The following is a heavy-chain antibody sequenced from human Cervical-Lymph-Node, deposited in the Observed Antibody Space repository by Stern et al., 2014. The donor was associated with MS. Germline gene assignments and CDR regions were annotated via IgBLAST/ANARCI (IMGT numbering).Heavy chain of an antibody. Sequence: VQLVESGGGVVPPGRSLRLSCADSGSTFSKSAMHWVRQAPGKGLEWVAVISHDGSNKQYGDSVKGRLAISRDNSRNTLSLEIYSLRAEDTAVYYCVRTESFYYYDGRDVWGHGTTVIVSS. CDR2: ISHDGSNK. CDR1: GSTFSKSA. CDR3: VRTESFYYYDGRDV. J-gene: IGHJ6*02. V-gene: IGHV3-30*09.